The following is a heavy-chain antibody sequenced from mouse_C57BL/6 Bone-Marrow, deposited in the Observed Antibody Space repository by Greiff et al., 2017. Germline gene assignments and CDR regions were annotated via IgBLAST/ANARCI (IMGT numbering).Heavy chain of an antibody. V-gene: IGHV5-9-1*02. CDR1: GFTFSSYA. J-gene: IGHJ2*01. CDR3: TRDLIFFDY. Sequence: EVKLVESGEGLVKPGGSLKLSCAASGFTFSSYAMSWVRQTPEKRLEWVAYISSGGDYIYYADTVKGRFTISRYNARNTLYLQMSSLKSEDTAMYYCTRDLIFFDYWGQGTTLTVSS. CDR2: ISSGGDYI.